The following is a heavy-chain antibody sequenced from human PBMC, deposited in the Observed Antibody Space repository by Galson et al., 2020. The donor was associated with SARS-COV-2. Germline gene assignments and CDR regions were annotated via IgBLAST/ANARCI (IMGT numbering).Heavy chain of an antibody. CDR1: GFTFSSYA. Sequence: TGGSLRLSCAASGFTFSSYAMSWVRQAPGKGLEWVSAISGSGYSIYYADSVKGRFTISRDNSKNTLYLQMNSLRAEDTAVYYCAKGDIAVAGGHFDYWGQGTLVTVSS. J-gene: IGHJ4*02. V-gene: IGHV3-23*01. CDR3: AKGDIAVAGGHFDY. D-gene: IGHD6-19*01. CDR2: ISGSGYSI.